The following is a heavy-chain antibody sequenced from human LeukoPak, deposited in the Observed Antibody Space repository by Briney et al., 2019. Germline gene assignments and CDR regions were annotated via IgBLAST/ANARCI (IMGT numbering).Heavy chain of an antibody. CDR2: INHSGSI. V-gene: IGHV4-34*01. CDR3: ARGTYYDISTGYYTSTLLFDY. CDR1: GGSFSGYY. Sequence: PSETLSLTCAVYGGSFSGYYWSWIRQPPGKGLEWIGEINHSGSINNNPSLKSRVTISVDTSKNQFSLKLSSVTAADTAVYYCARGTYYDISTGYYTSTLLFDYWGQGTLVTVSS. J-gene: IGHJ4*02. D-gene: IGHD3-9*01.